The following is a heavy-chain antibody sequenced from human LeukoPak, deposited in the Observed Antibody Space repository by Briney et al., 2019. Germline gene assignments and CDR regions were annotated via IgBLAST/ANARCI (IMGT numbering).Heavy chain of an antibody. CDR1: GGSFSGYY. D-gene: IGHD5-18*01. V-gene: IGHV4-34*01. CDR3: ASRGRIQLWSLYYYYGMDV. CDR2: INHSGST. Sequence: PSETLSLTCAVYGGSFSGYYWSWIRQPPGKGLEWIGEINHSGSTNYNPSLKSRVTISVDTSKNQFSLKLSSVTAADTAVYYCASRGRIQLWSLYYYYGMDVWGQGTTVTVSS. J-gene: IGHJ6*02.